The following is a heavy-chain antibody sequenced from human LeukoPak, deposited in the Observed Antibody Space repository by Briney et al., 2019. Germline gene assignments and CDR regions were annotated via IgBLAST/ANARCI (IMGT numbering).Heavy chain of an antibody. CDR2: IYPGDSDT. CDR1: GYSLNGYW. J-gene: IGHJ2*01. CDR3: ARRAASTGAYFDL. Sequence: GESLKTSLKGSGYSLNGYWIGWVRQMPGKGLEWMGIIYPGDSDTRYSPSFQGQVTISADKSISSAYLQWSSLKAPDTAMYYCARRAASTGAYFDLWGRGTVVTVSS. D-gene: IGHD6-13*01. V-gene: IGHV5-51*01.